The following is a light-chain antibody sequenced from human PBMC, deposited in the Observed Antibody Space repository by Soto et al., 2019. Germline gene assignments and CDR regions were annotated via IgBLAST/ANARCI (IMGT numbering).Light chain of an antibody. J-gene: IGKJ4*01. CDR1: QGISSY. CDR3: QQVNSYPLT. V-gene: IGKV1-9*01. CDR2: ATS. Sequence: DIQLTQSPPFLSASVGDRVTITCRASQGISSYLAWYQQKPGKAPKFLIYATSTFQSGLPSRFSGSGSGTEFTLTISSLQPEDFATYYCQQVNSYPLTFGGGTKEEIK.